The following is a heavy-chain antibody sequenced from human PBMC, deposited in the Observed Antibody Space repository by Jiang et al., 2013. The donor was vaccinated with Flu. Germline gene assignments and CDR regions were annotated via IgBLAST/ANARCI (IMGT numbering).Heavy chain of an antibody. V-gene: IGHV1-69*01. Sequence: RVTITADESTSTAYMELSSLRSEDTAVYYCARSNNWNYFDYWGQGTLVTVSS. J-gene: IGHJ4*02. CDR3: ARSNNWNYFDY. D-gene: IGHD1-20*01.